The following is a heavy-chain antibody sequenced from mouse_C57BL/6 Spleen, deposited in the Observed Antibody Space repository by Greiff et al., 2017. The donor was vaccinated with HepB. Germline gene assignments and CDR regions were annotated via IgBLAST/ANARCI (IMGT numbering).Heavy chain of an antibody. V-gene: IGHV1-52*01. Sequence: QVQLQQPGAELVRPGSSVKLSCKASGYTFTSYWMHWVKQRPIQGLEWIGNIDPSDSETHYNQKFKDKATLTVDKSSSTAYMQLSSLTSEDSAVYYCARGMGDTYAMDYWGQGTSVTVSS. J-gene: IGHJ4*01. D-gene: IGHD3-3*01. CDR1: GYTFTSYW. CDR3: ARGMGDTYAMDY. CDR2: IDPSDSET.